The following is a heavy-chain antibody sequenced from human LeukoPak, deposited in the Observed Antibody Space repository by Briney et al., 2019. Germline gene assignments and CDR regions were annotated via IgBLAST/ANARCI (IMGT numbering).Heavy chain of an antibody. Sequence: GESLKISCKASGYNFTNHWVAWVRQRPGKGLEWMGIIWPDDSDTRYSPSFQGLVSISVDKSISTAHLQWRSLKASDTASYFCARHSDVPLDLWGQGTLVIVSS. CDR1: GYNFTNHW. CDR2: IWPDDSDT. CDR3: ARHSDVPLDL. J-gene: IGHJ5*02. V-gene: IGHV5-51*01. D-gene: IGHD6-6*01.